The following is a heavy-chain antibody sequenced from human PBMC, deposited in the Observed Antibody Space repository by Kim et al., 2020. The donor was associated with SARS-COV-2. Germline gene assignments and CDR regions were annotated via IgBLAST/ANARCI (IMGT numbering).Heavy chain of an antibody. V-gene: IGHV3-23*01. Sequence: TYYADSVKGRFTISRDNSKNTFNLQVDSLRAEDTAVYFCAARFGYQFDYWGQGTLVTVSS. J-gene: IGHJ4*02. D-gene: IGHD6-25*01. CDR2: T. CDR3: AARFGYQFDY.